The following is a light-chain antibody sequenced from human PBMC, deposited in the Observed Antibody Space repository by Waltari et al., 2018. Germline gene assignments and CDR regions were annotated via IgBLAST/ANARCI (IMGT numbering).Light chain of an antibody. Sequence: DVVMTQSPLSLPVTLGQPASISCRSSQGLVHSDGNTYLNWFQQRPGQSPRRLMYKVSNRDSGVPDRFSGSGSGTDFTLKISRVEAEDVGVYFCMQGTYWPRTFGQGTKVEIK. CDR2: KVS. CDR3: MQGTYWPRT. J-gene: IGKJ1*01. V-gene: IGKV2-30*02. CDR1: QGLVHSDGNTY.